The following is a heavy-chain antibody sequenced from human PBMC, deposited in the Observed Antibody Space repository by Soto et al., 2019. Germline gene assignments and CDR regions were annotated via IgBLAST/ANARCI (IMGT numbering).Heavy chain of an antibody. J-gene: IGHJ6*02. CDR2: IWYDGSNK. CDR3: AKCLEAYDFWSGYYPPRVIYYYYGMDV. Sequence: GGSLRLSCAASGFTFSSYGMHWVRQAPGKGLEWVAVIWYDGSNKYYADSVKGRFTISRDNSKNTLYLQMNSLRAEDTAVYYCAKCLEAYDFWSGYYPPRVIYYYYGMDVWGQGTTVTVSS. D-gene: IGHD3-3*01. CDR1: GFTFSSYG. V-gene: IGHV3-30*02.